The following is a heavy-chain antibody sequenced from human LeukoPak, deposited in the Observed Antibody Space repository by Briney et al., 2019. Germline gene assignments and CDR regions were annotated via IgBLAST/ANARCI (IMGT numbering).Heavy chain of an antibody. Sequence: ASVTVSFKSSVYSFTNFDINWVRQATGQGLEWMGWMNPNSGNKGYAQKFQGRVIMTMNTSITTAYMELSSLRSEDTAVYYCARGPQWRGDYYYMDVWGGGTTVTVSS. J-gene: IGHJ6*03. CDR1: VYSFTNFD. D-gene: IGHD6-19*01. V-gene: IGHV1-8*01. CDR3: ARGPQWRGDYYYMDV. CDR2: MNPNSGNK.